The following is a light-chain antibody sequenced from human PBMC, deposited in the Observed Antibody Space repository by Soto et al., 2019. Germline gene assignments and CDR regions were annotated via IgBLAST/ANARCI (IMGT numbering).Light chain of an antibody. Sequence: EIVMTQSPLSLSVTPGEPASISCRSSQSLLHSNGYNYLTWHLQKPGQSPQLLIYLGSYRASGVPDRFSGSGSGTDFTLKISRVEAEDVGVYYCMQALQTPPTFGPGTKVDIK. J-gene: IGKJ1*01. CDR1: QSLLHSNGYNY. CDR3: MQALQTPPT. V-gene: IGKV2-28*01. CDR2: LGS.